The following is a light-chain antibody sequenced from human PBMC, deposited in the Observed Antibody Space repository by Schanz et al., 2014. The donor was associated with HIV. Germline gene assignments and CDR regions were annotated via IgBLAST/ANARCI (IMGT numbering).Light chain of an antibody. CDR1: QSVSSTY. Sequence: IVLTQSPGTLSLSPGESATLSCRASQSVSSTYLAWYQQKPGQAPRLLIYGASSRAAGIPDRFSGTGSGTEFTLTINRLEPEDFAVYYCQYFGNPGGTFGGGTKVEIK. CDR3: QYFGNPGGT. CDR2: GAS. V-gene: IGKV3-20*01. J-gene: IGKJ4*01.